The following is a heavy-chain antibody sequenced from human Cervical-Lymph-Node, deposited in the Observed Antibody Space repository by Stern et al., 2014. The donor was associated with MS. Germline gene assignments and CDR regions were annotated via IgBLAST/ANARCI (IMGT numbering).Heavy chain of an antibody. D-gene: IGHD2-2*01. J-gene: IGHJ4*02. CDR3: ATHAPGVVPAALDY. CDR2: IYWDDSK. CDR1: GFSLSTSGVG. V-gene: IGHV2-5*02. Sequence: ESGPTLVKPTQTLTLTCTFSGFSLSTSGVGVGWIRQPPGKALEWLALIYWDDSKRYSPSLKNRLTITKDTSKSQVVLTMNNMDPVDTATFYCATHAPGVVPAALDYWGQGTLVTVS.